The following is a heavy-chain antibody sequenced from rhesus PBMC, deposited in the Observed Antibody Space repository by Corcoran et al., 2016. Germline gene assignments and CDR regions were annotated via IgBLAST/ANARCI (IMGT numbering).Heavy chain of an antibody. CDR2: IFCSIEIT. Sequence: QLQLQESGPGLVKPSETLSLTCAVSGGSISGGYGWSWIRQPPGQGLEWIGHIFCSIEITYYTPALKIRGTISTDTSKYQFSLKLSSLTAADTAVYYCARVFRSRSWNRLYYFDYWGQGVLVTVSS. J-gene: IGHJ4*01. CDR1: GGSISGGYG. V-gene: IGHV4S7*01. D-gene: IGHD6-25*01. CDR3: ARVFRSRSWNRLYYFDY.